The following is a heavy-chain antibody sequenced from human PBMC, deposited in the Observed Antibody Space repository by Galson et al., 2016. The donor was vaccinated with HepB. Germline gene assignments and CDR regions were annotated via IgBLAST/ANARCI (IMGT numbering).Heavy chain of an antibody. Sequence: SLRLSCAASGFTFSSYAMSWVRQAPGKGLEWVSAISGSGGSTYYADSVKGWFTISRDNSKNTLYLQMNSLRAEDTAVYYCAPNRQIVVVPYYYGMDVWGQGTTVTVSS. V-gene: IGHV3-23*01. CDR2: ISGSGGST. D-gene: IGHD2-2*01. CDR1: GFTFSSYA. J-gene: IGHJ6*02. CDR3: APNRQIVVVPYYYGMDV.